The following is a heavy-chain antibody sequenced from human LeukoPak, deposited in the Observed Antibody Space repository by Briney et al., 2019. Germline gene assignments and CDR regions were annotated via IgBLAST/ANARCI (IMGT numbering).Heavy chain of an antibody. CDR2: IKKDGSEK. D-gene: IGHD3-3*01. Sequence: PGGSLRLSCAASGFIFSNYWMTWVRQAPGKGLEWVANIKKDGSEKYYMDSVKGRFTISRDNAKNSLYLQVNSVRAEDTAVYYCARLNYDFWSGVWEGYYMDVWGKGTTVTVSS. J-gene: IGHJ6*03. CDR3: ARLNYDFWSGVWEGYYMDV. V-gene: IGHV3-7*01. CDR1: GFIFSNYW.